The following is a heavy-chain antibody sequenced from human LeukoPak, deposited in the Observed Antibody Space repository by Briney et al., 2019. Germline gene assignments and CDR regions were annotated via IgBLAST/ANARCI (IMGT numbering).Heavy chain of an antibody. CDR1: GFDFNNYI. V-gene: IGHV3-33*01. J-gene: IGHJ4*02. D-gene: IGHD6-13*01. CDR2: IWFDGDDE. CDR3: ARDQAAGYSTPPYYFDY. Sequence: GGSLRLSCAASGFDFNNYIMHWVRQAPGKGLEWVAIIWFDGDDEKYSDSVKGRFTISRDNSKNTLYLQMNSLRAEDTAVYYCARDQAAGYSTPPYYFDYWGQGTLVTVSS.